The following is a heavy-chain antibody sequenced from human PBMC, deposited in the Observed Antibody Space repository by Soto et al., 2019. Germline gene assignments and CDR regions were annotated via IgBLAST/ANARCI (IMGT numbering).Heavy chain of an antibody. D-gene: IGHD2-15*01. Sequence: SQTLSLTCVISGDSVSSNSAAWNWIRQSPSRGLEWLGRTYYRSRWYNDYAVSVKSRITVNPDTSKNQFSLHLNSVTPADTAVYYCAREGRYCSGGSCYSYRYCMDVWAKGTSVIGSS. CDR1: GDSVSSNSAA. CDR3: AREGRYCSGGSCYSYRYCMDV. CDR2: TYYRSRWYN. V-gene: IGHV6-1*01. J-gene: IGHJ6*03.